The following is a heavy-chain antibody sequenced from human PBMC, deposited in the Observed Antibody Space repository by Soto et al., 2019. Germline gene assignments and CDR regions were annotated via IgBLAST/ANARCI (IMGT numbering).Heavy chain of an antibody. Sequence: QPGGSLRLSCAASGFTFSSYWMHWVRQAPGKGLEWVSVIYSGGSTYYADSVKGRFTISRDNSKNTLYLQMDNLRAEDTAHYFCANGPVVGANYKYYDMDVWGRGTTVTVSS. V-gene: IGHV3-53*01. D-gene: IGHD1-26*01. J-gene: IGHJ6*02. CDR2: IYSGGST. CDR3: ANGPVVGANYKYYDMDV. CDR1: GFTFSSYW.